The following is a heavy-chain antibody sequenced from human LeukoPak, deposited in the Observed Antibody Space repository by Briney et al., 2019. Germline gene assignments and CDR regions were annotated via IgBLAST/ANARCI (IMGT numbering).Heavy chain of an antibody. Sequence: ASVKVSCKASGYTFTGYYMHWVRQAPGQGLEWMGWINPNSGGTNYAQKFQGRVTMTRDTSISTAYMELSRLRSDDTAVYYCARQRIVVVPGDFFDYYYYGMDVWGQGTTVTVSS. CDR3: ARQRIVVVPGDFFDYYYYGMDV. J-gene: IGHJ6*02. CDR2: INPNSGGT. CDR1: GYTFTGYY. V-gene: IGHV1-2*02. D-gene: IGHD2-2*01.